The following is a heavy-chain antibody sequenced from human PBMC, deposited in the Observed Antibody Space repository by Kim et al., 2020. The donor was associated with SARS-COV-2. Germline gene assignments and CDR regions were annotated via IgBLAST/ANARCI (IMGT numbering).Heavy chain of an antibody. CDR1: GGSISSGGYY. J-gene: IGHJ4*02. Sequence: SETLSLTCTVSGGSISSGGYYWSWIRQHPGKGLEWIGYIYYSGSTYYNPSLKSRVTISVDTSKNQFSLKLSSVTAADTAVYYCARVGAVVTFDYWGQGTLVTVSS. CDR3: ARVGAVVTFDY. D-gene: IGHD2-21*02. CDR2: IYYSGST. V-gene: IGHV4-31*03.